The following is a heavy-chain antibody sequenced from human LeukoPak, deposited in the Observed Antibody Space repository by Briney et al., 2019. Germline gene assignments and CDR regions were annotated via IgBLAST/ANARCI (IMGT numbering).Heavy chain of an antibody. J-gene: IGHJ4*02. CDR2: ISSNGGST. CDR1: GFTFSSYA. CDR3: VKDPLRWNDVPYFDY. Sequence: PGGSLRLSCSASGFTFSSYAMHWVRQAPGKGLECVSAISSNGGSTYYADSVKGRFTISRDNSKNTLYLQMSSLRAEDTAVYYCVKDPLRWNDVPYFDYWGQGTLVTVSS. V-gene: IGHV3-64D*06. D-gene: IGHD1-1*01.